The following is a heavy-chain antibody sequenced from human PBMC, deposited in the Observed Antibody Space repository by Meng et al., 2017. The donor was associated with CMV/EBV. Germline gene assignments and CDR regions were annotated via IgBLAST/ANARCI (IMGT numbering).Heavy chain of an antibody. V-gene: IGHV3-48*03. CDR3: ASSKGVYDSSGYYSYGMDV. D-gene: IGHD3-22*01. CDR1: GFTFSSYE. CDR2: IRSSGSTI. J-gene: IGHJ6*02. Sequence: GESLIFSCAASGFTFSSYEMNWVRQAPGRGLEWVSYIRSSGSTIYDTDSVKGRFTSARDNAKNSLYLQMNSLRAEDTAVYYCASSKGVYDSSGYYSYGMDVWGQGTTVTVSS.